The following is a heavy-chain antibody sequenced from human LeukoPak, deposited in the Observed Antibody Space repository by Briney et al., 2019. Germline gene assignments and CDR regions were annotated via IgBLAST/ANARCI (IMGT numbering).Heavy chain of an antibody. CDR1: GYTFTSYG. CDR3: AREHDIKVRYCNGMEV. V-gene: IGHV1-18*01. D-gene: IGHD3-22*01. CDR2: ISAYNGDT. Sequence: PRASVKVSCKASGYTFTSYGISWVRQAPGQGLEWMAWISAYNGDTYYAQKVQGRVTVTTDTSTSTAYMELRSLRYDDTAVYYCAREHDIKVRYCNGMEVWGQGTTVTVSS. J-gene: IGHJ6*02.